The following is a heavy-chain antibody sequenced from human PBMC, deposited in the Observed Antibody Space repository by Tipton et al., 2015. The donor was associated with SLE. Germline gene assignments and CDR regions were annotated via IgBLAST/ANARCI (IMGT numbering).Heavy chain of an antibody. J-gene: IGHJ3*02. CDR1: GDSVSSGGYY. V-gene: IGHV4-61*08. Sequence: TLSLTCTVSGDSVSSGGYYWSWIRQPPGKGLEWIGYVYYTGTSTYNPSLNSRVAISLDTSKNQLSLKLTSVTAADTAVYYCAGDRSYGGNPDALDIWGQGTMVTVSS. D-gene: IGHD4-23*01. CDR3: AGDRSYGGNPDALDI. CDR2: VYYTGTS.